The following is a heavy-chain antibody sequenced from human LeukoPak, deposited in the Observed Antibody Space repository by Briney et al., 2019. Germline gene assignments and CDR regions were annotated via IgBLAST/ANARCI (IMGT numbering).Heavy chain of an antibody. CDR1: GFTFITYF. J-gene: IGHJ3*02. CDR3: ARERQDTILHSGAFDI. Sequence: GGSRRLSCAASGFTFITYFMHWTRNSPGKGLEGVADIARDGSHTFYVESVKGRFTISRDNSKNTLYLQMNSLRAEDTAVYFCARERQDTILHSGAFDIWGQGTMVTVSS. CDR2: IARDGSHT. D-gene: IGHD2-21*01. V-gene: IGHV3-30-3*01.